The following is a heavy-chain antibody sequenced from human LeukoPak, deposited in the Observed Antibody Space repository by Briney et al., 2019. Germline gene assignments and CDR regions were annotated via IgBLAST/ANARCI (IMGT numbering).Heavy chain of an antibody. Sequence: GGSLRLSCAASGFIFSSYGMTWVRQAPGKGLEWVSAISGSGSGGSTYYADSVKGRFTISRDNAKNTLYLEMNSLRADDTAVYYCARSARLMKGVVEVTALDDWGQGTLVTVSS. CDR1: GFIFSSYG. CDR2: ISGSGSGGST. D-gene: IGHD3-3*01. J-gene: IGHJ4*02. V-gene: IGHV3-23*01. CDR3: ARSARLMKGVVEVTALDD.